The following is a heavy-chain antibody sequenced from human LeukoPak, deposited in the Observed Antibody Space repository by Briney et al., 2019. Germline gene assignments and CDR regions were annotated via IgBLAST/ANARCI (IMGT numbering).Heavy chain of an antibody. V-gene: IGHV3-7*01. Sequence: GGSLRLSCVASGFTFSSYWMTWVRQAPGKGLEWVANIKTDGSQIYYLDSVKGRFTISRDNAKNSLYLQMNSLRAADTAVYYCARDLNWETYWGQGTLVSVSS. CDR1: GFTFSSYW. CDR2: IKTDGSQI. D-gene: IGHD7-27*01. CDR3: ARDLNWETY. J-gene: IGHJ4*02.